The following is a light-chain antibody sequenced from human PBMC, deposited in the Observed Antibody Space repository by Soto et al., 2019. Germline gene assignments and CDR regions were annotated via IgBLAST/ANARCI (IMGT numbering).Light chain of an antibody. CDR1: QPIKTW. Sequence: DIQLTQSPASVSAAVGDRINISCRAIQPIKTWLAWYQQKPGKGPKLLIYTASTLETGVPSRFSGSGSGTDFTLTISSLQPEDAAIYSCQQAASFPFTFGPGAKV. CDR2: TAS. J-gene: IGKJ3*01. CDR3: QQAASFPFT. V-gene: IGKV1-12*02.